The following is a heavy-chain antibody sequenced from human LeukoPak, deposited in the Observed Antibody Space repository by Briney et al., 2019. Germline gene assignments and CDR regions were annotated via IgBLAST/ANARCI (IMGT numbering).Heavy chain of an antibody. CDR2: IYYSGST. Sequence: PSETLSLTCTVSGYSISSGYYWGWIRQPPGKGLEWIGSIYYSGSTYYNPSLKSRVTISVDTSKNQFSLKLSSVTAADTAVYYCARVEVGAIDYWGQGTLVTVSS. V-gene: IGHV4-38-2*02. CDR3: ARVEVGAIDY. CDR1: GYSISSGYY. D-gene: IGHD1-26*01. J-gene: IGHJ4*02.